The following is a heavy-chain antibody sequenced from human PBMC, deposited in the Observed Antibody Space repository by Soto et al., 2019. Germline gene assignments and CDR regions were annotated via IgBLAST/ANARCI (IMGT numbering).Heavy chain of an antibody. D-gene: IGHD3-22*01. CDR3: ARDQLYYNDISGRPLNAFDV. Sequence: GGSLRLSCAASGFTFRNYGSNWVRQAPGKGLEWVSYIGLGSSTKYYADSVEGRFTISRDNAKNSLYLQMNSLRAEDTAVYYCARDQLYYNDISGRPLNAFDVWGQGTMVTVS. CDR2: IGLGSSTK. CDR1: GFTFRNYG. V-gene: IGHV3-48*01. J-gene: IGHJ3*01.